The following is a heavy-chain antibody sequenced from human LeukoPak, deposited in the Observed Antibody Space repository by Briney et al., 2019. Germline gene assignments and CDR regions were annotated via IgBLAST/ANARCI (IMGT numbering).Heavy chain of an antibody. J-gene: IGHJ4*02. CDR3: ARDAYDYVWGSYRRLDY. CDR1: VGSISSSSCY. D-gene: IGHD3-16*02. CDR2: IYYSGST. V-gene: IGHV4-39*07. Sequence: SETLSLTCTVSVGSISSSSCYWGWIRQPPGKGLEWIGSIYYSGSTYYNPSLKSRVTISVDTSKNQLSLKLSSVTAADTAVYYCARDAYDYVWGSYRRLDYWGQGTLVTVSS.